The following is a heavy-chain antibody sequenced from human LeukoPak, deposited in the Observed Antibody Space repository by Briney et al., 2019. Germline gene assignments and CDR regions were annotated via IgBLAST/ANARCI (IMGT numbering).Heavy chain of an antibody. D-gene: IGHD2-15*01. CDR2: ISWNSGSI. CDR1: GFTFDDYA. CDR3: ASLYCSGGSCYSFDY. Sequence: GGSLRLSCAASGFTFDDYAMHWVRQAPGKGLEWVSGISWNSGSIGYADSVKGRFTISRDNAKNSLYLQMNSLRSEDTAVYYCASLYCSGGSCYSFDYWGQGILVTVSS. V-gene: IGHV3-9*01. J-gene: IGHJ4*02.